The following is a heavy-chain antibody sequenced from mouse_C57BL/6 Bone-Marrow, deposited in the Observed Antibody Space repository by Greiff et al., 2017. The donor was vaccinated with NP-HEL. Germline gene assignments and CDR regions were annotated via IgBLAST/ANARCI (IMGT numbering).Heavy chain of an antibody. J-gene: IGHJ3*01. CDR2: IDPENGDT. V-gene: IGHV14-4*01. Sequence: VQLQQSGAELVRPGASVKLSCTASGFNIKDDYMHWVKQRPEQGLEWIGWIDPENGDTEYASKFQGKATITADTSSNTAYLQLSSLTSEDTAVYYCTFYDGYYGDWGQGTLVTVSA. D-gene: IGHD2-3*01. CDR1: GFNIKDDY. CDR3: TFYDGYYGD.